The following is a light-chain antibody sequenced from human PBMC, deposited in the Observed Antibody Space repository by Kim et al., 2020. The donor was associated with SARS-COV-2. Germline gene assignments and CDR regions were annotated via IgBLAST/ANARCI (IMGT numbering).Light chain of an antibody. V-gene: IGLV3-19*01. Sequence: SSELTQDSAVSVALGQTVRITCQGDSLRNYYASWYQQKPGQTPIVVIYGKNNRPSGIPDRFSDSSSGNTASLTITGAQAEDEADYYCDSRDSTGNHVVFGGGTKLTVL. J-gene: IGLJ2*01. CDR1: SLRNYY. CDR3: DSRDSTGNHVV. CDR2: GKN.